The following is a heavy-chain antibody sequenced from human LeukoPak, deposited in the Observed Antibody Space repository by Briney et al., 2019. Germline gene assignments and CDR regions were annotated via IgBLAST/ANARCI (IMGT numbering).Heavy chain of an antibody. CDR3: ARRLLWFGELLPRWFDP. V-gene: IGHV4-4*02. D-gene: IGHD3-10*01. CDR1: GGSISSSNW. J-gene: IGHJ5*02. CDR2: IYHSGST. Sequence: SETLSLTCAVSGGSISSSNWWSWVRQPPGKGLEWIGEIYHSGSTNYNPSLKSRVTISVDKSKNQFSLKLSSVTAADTAVYYCARRLLWFGELLPRWFDPWGQGTLVTVSS.